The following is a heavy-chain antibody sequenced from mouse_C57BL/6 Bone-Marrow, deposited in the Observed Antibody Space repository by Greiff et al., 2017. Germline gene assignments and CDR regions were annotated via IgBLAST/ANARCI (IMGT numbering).Heavy chain of an antibody. CDR1: GYAFSSSW. CDR2: IYPGDGDT. J-gene: IGHJ2*01. V-gene: IGHV1-82*01. Sequence: LVESGPELVKPGASVKISCKASGYAFSSSWMNWVKQRPGKGLEWIGRIYPGDGDTNYNGKFKGKATLTADKSSSTAYMQLRSLTSEDSAVYFCARSRDYGPYYFDYWGQGTTLTVSS. CDR3: ARSRDYGPYYFDY. D-gene: IGHD2-4*01.